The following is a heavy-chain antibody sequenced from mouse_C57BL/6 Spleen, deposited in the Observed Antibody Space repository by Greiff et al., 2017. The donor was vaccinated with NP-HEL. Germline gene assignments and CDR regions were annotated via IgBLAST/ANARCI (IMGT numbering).Heavy chain of an antibody. CDR1: GFTFSSYA. D-gene: IGHD3-3*01. CDR3: ARDPEGENYFDY. CDR2: ISDGGSYT. J-gene: IGHJ2*01. Sequence: EVNVVESGGGLVKPGGSLKLSCAASGFTFSSYAMSWVRQTPEKRLEWVATISDGGSYTYYPDNVKGRFTIARDNAKNNLYLQMSHLKSEDTAMYYCARDPEGENYFDYWGQGTTLTVSS. V-gene: IGHV5-4*01.